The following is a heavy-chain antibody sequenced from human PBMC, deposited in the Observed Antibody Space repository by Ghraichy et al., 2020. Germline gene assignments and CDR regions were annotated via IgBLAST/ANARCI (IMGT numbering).Heavy chain of an antibody. CDR1: GFTFSDYS. CDR2: ISSSSSYT. D-gene: IGHD3-3*01. J-gene: IGHJ4*02. V-gene: IGHV3-21*01. CDR3: ASLWSGKDY. Sequence: GESLNISCAASGFTFSDYSMHWVRQAPGKGLEWVSSISSSSSYTYYADSLKGRFTISRDNAKNSLYLQMNSLRAEDTGVFYCASLWSGKDYWGQGALVTVSS.